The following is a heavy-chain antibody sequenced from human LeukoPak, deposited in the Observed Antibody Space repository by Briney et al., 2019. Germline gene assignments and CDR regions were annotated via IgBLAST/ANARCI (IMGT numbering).Heavy chain of an antibody. Sequence: PSETLSLTCTVSGGSISSYYWSWIRQPPGKGLEWIGYIYYSGSTNYNPSLESRVTISVDTSKNQFSLKLSSVTAADTAVYYCATYYYDSRGYYYREWGQGTLVTVSS. D-gene: IGHD3-22*01. J-gene: IGHJ4*02. CDR1: GGSISSYY. CDR3: ATYYYDSRGYYYRE. CDR2: IYYSGST. V-gene: IGHV4-59*01.